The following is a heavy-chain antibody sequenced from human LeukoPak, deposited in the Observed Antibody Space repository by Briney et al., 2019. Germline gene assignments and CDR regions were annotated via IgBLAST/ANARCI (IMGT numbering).Heavy chain of an antibody. CDR2: FHYSGST. CDR3: ARGEKVLDYFDY. CDR1: GDSISISSYS. Sequence: SETLSLTCTVSGDSISISSYSWAWIRQPPGKGLEWIGAFHYSGSTYYNPSLKSRVTISVDTSKIQFFLTLTFLTTTDTAVYYCARGEKVLDYFDYWGQGTLVTVSS. D-gene: IGHD3-16*01. V-gene: IGHV4-39*01. J-gene: IGHJ4*02.